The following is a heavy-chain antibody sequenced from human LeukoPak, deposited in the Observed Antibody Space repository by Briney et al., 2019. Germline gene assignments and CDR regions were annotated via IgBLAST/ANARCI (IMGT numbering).Heavy chain of an antibody. D-gene: IGHD2-2*01. J-gene: IGHJ4*02. CDR1: GFTFSACY. CDR2: IGGSGSDI. CDR3: ARYARLLDY. Sequence: GGSLRLSCAASGFTFSACYMTWIRQAPGKGLEYISYIGGSGSDITYADSVRGRFTVSRDNAKNSLYLQMNSLRVEDTAVYYCARYARLLDYWGQGSLVTVSS. V-gene: IGHV3-11*01.